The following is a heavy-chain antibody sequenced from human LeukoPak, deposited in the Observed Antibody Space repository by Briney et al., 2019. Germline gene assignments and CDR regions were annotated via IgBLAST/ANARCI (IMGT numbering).Heavy chain of an antibody. J-gene: IGHJ4*02. Sequence: PSETLSLTCAVSGGSISSYYWSWIRQPPGKGLEGIGFFYYSGSTNYNPPLKSRVTISVDTSKNHFSLKLSSVTAADTAVYYCARGPGGYSYGYYFDYWGQGTLVTVSS. CDR1: GGSISSYY. V-gene: IGHV4-59*01. D-gene: IGHD5-18*01. CDR2: FYYSGST. CDR3: ARGPGGYSYGYYFDY.